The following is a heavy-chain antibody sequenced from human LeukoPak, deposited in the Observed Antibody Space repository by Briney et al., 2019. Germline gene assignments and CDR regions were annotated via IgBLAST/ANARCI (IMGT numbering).Heavy chain of an antibody. CDR2: IYYSGST. CDR3: ARRRITMVRGVTTYYYYGMDV. D-gene: IGHD3-10*01. J-gene: IGHJ6*02. CDR1: GGSISSYY. V-gene: IGHV4-59*08. Sequence: SETLSLTCTVSGGSISSYYWSWIRQPPGKGLEWIGYIYYSGSTNYNPSLKSRVTISVDTSKSQFSLKLSSVTAADTAVYYCARRRITMVRGVTTYYYYGMDVWGQGTTVTVSS.